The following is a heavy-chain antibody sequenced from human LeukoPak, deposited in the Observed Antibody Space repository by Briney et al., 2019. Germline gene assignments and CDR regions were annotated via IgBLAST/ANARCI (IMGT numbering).Heavy chain of an antibody. CDR3: ARAGSGWSY. V-gene: IGHV1-2*02. Sequence: ASVKVSCKASGYSFTGFYLHWVRQDVRQGLQWMGWIDPKSGTTKYAPRFQGRVTMTGDTSTRTVYMEVTSLRFDDTAVYYCARAGSGWSYWGQGTLVTVSS. CDR1: GYSFTGFY. D-gene: IGHD6-19*01. CDR2: IDPKSGTT. J-gene: IGHJ4*02.